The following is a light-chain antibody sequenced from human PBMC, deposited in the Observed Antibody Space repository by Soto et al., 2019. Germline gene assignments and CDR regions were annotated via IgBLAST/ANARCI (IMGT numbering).Light chain of an antibody. CDR3: SSYTASLTWV. V-gene: IGLV2-14*03. Sequence: QSALTQPPSASGSPGQSITISCTGTSNDVGGYDYVSWYQQHPGKAPKVIIYDVNSRPSGVSRRFSGSKSGNSASLTISGLQAEDEADYFCSSYTASLTWVFGGGTKLTVL. CDR1: SNDVGGYDY. J-gene: IGLJ2*01. CDR2: DVN.